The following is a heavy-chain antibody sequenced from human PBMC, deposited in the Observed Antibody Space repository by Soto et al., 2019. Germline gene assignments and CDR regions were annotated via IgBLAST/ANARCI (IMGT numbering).Heavy chain of an antibody. D-gene: IGHD6-19*01. CDR1: GGSFSGYY. Sequence: SETLSLTCAVYGGSFSGYYWSWIRQPPGKGLEWIGEINHSGSTNYNPSLKSRVTISVDTSKNQFSLKLSSVTAADTAVYYCAVAGTDYWGQETLVTVSS. J-gene: IGHJ4*02. CDR2: INHSGST. V-gene: IGHV4-34*01. CDR3: AVAGTDY.